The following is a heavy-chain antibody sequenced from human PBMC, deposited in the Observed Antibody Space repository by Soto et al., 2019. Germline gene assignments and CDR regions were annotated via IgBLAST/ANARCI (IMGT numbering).Heavy chain of an antibody. Sequence: ASVRVSCKASGVTFSSYAISWVRQAPGQGLEWMGGIIPIFGTANYAQKFQGRVTITADESTSTAYMELSSLRSEDTAVYYCARDPGGNYYGSGSYPPAAYNWFDPWGQGTLVTVSS. CDR2: IIPIFGTA. J-gene: IGHJ5*02. CDR1: GVTFSSYA. D-gene: IGHD3-10*01. CDR3: ARDPGGNYYGSGSYPPAAYNWFDP. V-gene: IGHV1-69*13.